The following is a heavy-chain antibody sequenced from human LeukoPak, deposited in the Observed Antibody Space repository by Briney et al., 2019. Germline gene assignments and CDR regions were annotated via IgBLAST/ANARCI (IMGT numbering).Heavy chain of an antibody. CDR1: GGSISSSSYY. V-gene: IGHV4-39*01. D-gene: IGHD5-24*01. CDR3: ARLRLHGYKDY. CDR2: IYYSGST. Sequence: PSETLSLTCTVSGGSISSSSYYWGWIRQPPGKGLEWIGSIYYSGSTYYNPSLKSRVTISVDTSKNQFPLKLSSVTAADTAVYYCARLRLHGYKDYWGQGTLVTVSS. J-gene: IGHJ4*02.